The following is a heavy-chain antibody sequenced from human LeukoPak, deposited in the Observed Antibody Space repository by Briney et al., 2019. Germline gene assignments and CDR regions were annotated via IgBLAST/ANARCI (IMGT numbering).Heavy chain of an antibody. CDR3: AREGDYYDSSGYSPDAFDI. J-gene: IGHJ3*02. CDR1: GFTFSSYS. CDR2: ISSSSSYI. V-gene: IGHV3-21*01. D-gene: IGHD3-22*01. Sequence: GGSLRLSCAASGFTFSSYSMNWVRQAPGKGLEWVSSISSSSSYIYYADSVKGRFTISRDNAKNSLYLQMNSLRAEDTAVYYCAREGDYYDSSGYSPDAFDIWGQGTMVTVSP.